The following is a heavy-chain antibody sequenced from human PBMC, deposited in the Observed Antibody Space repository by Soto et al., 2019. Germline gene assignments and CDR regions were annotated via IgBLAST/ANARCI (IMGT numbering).Heavy chain of an antibody. V-gene: IGHV3-23*01. Sequence: EVQLLESGGGLVQPGGSLRLSCAASGINFSSYAMSWVRQAPGKGLEWVSGISDSGGSTYYADSVKGRFTISRDNYKNALYLHMNSLRAEDTAVDYCAKADYGDYGFDYWGQGTLVTVSS. CDR2: ISDSGGST. J-gene: IGHJ4*02. CDR3: AKADYGDYGFDY. CDR1: GINFSSYA. D-gene: IGHD4-17*01.